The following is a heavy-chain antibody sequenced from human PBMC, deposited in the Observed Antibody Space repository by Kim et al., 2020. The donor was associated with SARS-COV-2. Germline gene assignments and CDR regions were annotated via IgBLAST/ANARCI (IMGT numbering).Heavy chain of an antibody. D-gene: IGHD3-3*01. V-gene: IGHV3-11*05. CDR3: ARAGFGVVIIHFDS. Sequence: AASVKGRFTIARDNAKNSLFLQMNSLRADDTAVYYCARAGFGVVIIHFDSWGQGTLVTVSS. J-gene: IGHJ4*02.